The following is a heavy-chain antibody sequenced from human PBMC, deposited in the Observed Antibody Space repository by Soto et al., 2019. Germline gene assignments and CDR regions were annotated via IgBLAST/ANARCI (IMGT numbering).Heavy chain of an antibody. CDR3: AKDYRARFLEWSFDAFDI. CDR2: ISWDGGST. J-gene: IGHJ3*02. Sequence: GGSLRLSCAASGFTFDDYTMHWVRQAPGKGLEWVSLISWDGGSTYYADSVKGRFTISRDNSKNSLYLQMNSLRTEDTALYYCAKDYRARFLEWSFDAFDIWGQGTMVTVSS. V-gene: IGHV3-43*01. CDR1: GFTFDDYT. D-gene: IGHD3-3*01.